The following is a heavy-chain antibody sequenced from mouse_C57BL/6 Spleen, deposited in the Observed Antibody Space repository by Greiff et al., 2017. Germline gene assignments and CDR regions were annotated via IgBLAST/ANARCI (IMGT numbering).Heavy chain of an antibody. V-gene: IGHV5-17*01. D-gene: IGHD1-1*01. Sequence: EVQRVESGGGLVKPGGSLKLSCAASGFTFSDYGMHWVRQAPEKGLEWVAYISSGSSTIYYADTVKGRFTISRDNAKNTLFLQITSLRSEDTAMYYCARSHYYGSSYFDYWGQGTTLTVSS. CDR1: GFTFSDYG. CDR2: ISSGSSTI. CDR3: ARSHYYGSSYFDY. J-gene: IGHJ2*01.